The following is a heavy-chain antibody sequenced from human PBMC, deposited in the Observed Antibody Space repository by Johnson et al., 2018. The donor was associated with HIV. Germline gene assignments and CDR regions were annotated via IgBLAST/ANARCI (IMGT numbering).Heavy chain of an antibody. CDR3: ARDSTPWGGEHVGYAFDL. CDR2: ISSSGSSI. D-gene: IGHD4-17*01. V-gene: IGHV3-11*04. Sequence: QMQLVESGGGLVKPGGSLRLSCAASGFTFSDYYMSWIRQAPGKGLEWVSYISSSGSSIYYTDSLKGRFTISRDNAKNSLYLQMNSLKAEDTGVYYCARDSTPWGGEHVGYAFDLWGRGTLVTISS. CDR1: GFTFSDYY. J-gene: IGHJ3*01.